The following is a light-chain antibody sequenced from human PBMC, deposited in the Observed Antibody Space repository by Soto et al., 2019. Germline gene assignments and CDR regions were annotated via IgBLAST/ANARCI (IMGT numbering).Light chain of an antibody. CDR3: QQYYSIPPT. J-gene: IGKJ2*01. CDR2: WPS. V-gene: IGKV4-1*01. Sequence: DIVMTQSPDSLAVSLGERATINCKSSQRVLDSSNNKNYLAWYQQKPGQPPNLLIYWPSTRESGVPDRFSGSGSGTDFTLTISSLQAEDVAVYYCQQYYSIPPTFGQGTKLEIK. CDR1: QRVLDSSNNKNY.